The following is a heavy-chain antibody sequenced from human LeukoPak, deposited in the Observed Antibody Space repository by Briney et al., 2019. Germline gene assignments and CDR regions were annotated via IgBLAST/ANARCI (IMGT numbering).Heavy chain of an antibody. J-gene: IGHJ5*02. Sequence: SSETLSLTCTVSGGSISSSSYYWGWIRQPPGKGLEWIGSIYYSGSTYYNPSLKSRVTISVDTSKNQFSLKLSSVTAADTAVYYCARDRANTFSDILTGYPETGWFDPWGQGTLVTVSS. CDR1: GGSISSSSYY. D-gene: IGHD3-9*01. CDR3: ARDRANTFSDILTGYPETGWFDP. CDR2: IYYSGST. V-gene: IGHV4-39*07.